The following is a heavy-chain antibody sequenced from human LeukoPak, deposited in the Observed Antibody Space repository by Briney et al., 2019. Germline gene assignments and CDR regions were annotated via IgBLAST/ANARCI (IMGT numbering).Heavy chain of an antibody. CDR2: IYYSGST. CDR3: VNSSPGGGWLVSGNFDY. V-gene: IGHV4-39*01. Sequence: PPETLSLTCTVSGGSISSNNYYWGWIRQPPGKGLEWLGSIYYSGSTYYNPSLKSRVTISVDTSKNQFSLKLSSVTAAEAAVYYCVNSSPGGGWLVSGNFDYWGQGTLVTVSS. CDR1: GGSISSNNYY. D-gene: IGHD6-19*01. J-gene: IGHJ4*02.